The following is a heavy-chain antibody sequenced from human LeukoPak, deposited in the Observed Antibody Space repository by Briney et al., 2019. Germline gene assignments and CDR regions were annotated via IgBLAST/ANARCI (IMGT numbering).Heavy chain of an antibody. Sequence: GASVKVSCKASGGTFSNYAINWVRQAPGPGLEWMGGIIPLFGTANYAQKFQGRVTITADESTSTVYMELNSLKSEDTAVYYCASRKEPKEYYFDYWGQGTLVTVSS. D-gene: IGHD1-14*01. J-gene: IGHJ4*02. CDR3: ASRKEPKEYYFDY. V-gene: IGHV1-69*13. CDR2: IIPLFGTA. CDR1: GGTFSNYA.